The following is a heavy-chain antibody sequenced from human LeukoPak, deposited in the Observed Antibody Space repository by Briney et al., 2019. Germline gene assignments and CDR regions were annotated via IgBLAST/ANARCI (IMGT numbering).Heavy chain of an antibody. CDR3: ARRKLGNDY. Sequence: SETLSLTCTVSGGSINGYYWSWIRQSPGKGLEWIGYIYYTGTSYNPSLKSRVTISADTSKNQFSLKLISVTAADTAVYYCARRKLGNDYWGQGTLVTVSS. V-gene: IGHV4-59*01. D-gene: IGHD7-27*01. J-gene: IGHJ4*02. CDR2: IYYTGT. CDR1: GGSINGYY.